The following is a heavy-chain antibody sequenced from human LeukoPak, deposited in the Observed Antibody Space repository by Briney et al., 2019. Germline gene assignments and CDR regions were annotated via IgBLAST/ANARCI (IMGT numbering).Heavy chain of an antibody. CDR1: GGSISSYY. D-gene: IGHD6-13*01. J-gene: IGHJ4*02. CDR2: INHSGST. Sequence: SETLSLTCTVSGGSISSYYWSWIRQPPGKGLEWIGEINHSGSTNYNPSLKSRVTISVDTSKNQFSLKLSSVTAADTAVYYCARRQYSSSWYVKRAFDYWGQGTLVTVSS. CDR3: ARRQYSSSWYVKRAFDY. V-gene: IGHV4-34*01.